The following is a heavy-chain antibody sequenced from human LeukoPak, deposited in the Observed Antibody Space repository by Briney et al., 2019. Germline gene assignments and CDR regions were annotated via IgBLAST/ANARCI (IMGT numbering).Heavy chain of an antibody. CDR1: GGTFSSYA. CDR3: ARVDVAVAGDI. D-gene: IGHD6-19*01. CDR2: IIPIFGTA. J-gene: IGHJ3*02. Sequence: ASVKVSCKASGGTFSSYAISWVRQAPGQGLEWMGGIIPIFGTANYAQKFQGRVTITADKSTSTAYMELSSLRSEDTAVYYCARVDVAVAGDIWGQGTMVTVSS. V-gene: IGHV1-69*06.